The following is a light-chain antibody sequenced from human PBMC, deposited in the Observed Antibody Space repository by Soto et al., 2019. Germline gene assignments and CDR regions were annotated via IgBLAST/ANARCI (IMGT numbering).Light chain of an antibody. J-gene: IGLJ2*01. V-gene: IGLV3-21*02. CDR3: QVGDVSLDHQV. CDR1: NIGRKT. Sequence: YDLTQPPSVSVAPGQTASITCGGNNIGRKTVHWYQQKPGQAPMVVVYDDAERPSGIPERFSGSNSGNTATLTISRVEAGDEAAYYCQVGDVSLDHQVFGGGTKVTVL. CDR2: DDA.